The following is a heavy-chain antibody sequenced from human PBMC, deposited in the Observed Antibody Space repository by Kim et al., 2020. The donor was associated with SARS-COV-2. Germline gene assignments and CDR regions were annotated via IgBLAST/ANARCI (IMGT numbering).Heavy chain of an antibody. D-gene: IGHD6-6*01. CDR1: GDSVSSNSAA. J-gene: IGHJ5*02. CDR3: AFGPASSIAARTYNWFDP. Sequence: SQTLSLTCAISGDSVSSNSAAWNWIRQSPSRGLEWLGRTYYRSKWYNDYAVSVKSRITINPDTSKNQFSLQLNSVTPEDTAVYYCAFGPASSIAARTYNWFDPWGQGTLVTVSS. V-gene: IGHV6-1*01. CDR2: TYYRSKWYN.